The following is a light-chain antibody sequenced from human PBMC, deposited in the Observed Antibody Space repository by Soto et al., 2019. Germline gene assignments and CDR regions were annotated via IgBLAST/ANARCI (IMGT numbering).Light chain of an antibody. CDR1: QSISSG. CDR3: QQYDLYPWT. Sequence: DIQMTQSPSTLSASVGDRVTITCRASQSISSGLAWYQQKPGKAPKLLIYQASSLESGVPSRLSGSGSGTEFTLTISSLQPDDFATYYCQQYDLYPWTFGQGTKVEI. CDR2: QAS. J-gene: IGKJ1*01. V-gene: IGKV1-5*03.